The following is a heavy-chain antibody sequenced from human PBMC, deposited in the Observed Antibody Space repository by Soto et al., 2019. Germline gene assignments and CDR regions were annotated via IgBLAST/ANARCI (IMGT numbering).Heavy chain of an antibody. CDR2: IIAYIGNT. CDR3: ARDLRGIAGYYYYYYGMDV. J-gene: IGHJ6*02. D-gene: IGHD6-13*01. CDR1: GGTFSSYA. Sequence: ASVKVSCKASGGTFSSYAISWVRQAPGQGLEWMGWIIAYIGNTNYAQKIQGRVTMTTDKSTSTAYVELRSLRSDDTAVYYCARDLRGIAGYYYYYYGMDVWGQGTTVTVSS. V-gene: IGHV1-18*01.